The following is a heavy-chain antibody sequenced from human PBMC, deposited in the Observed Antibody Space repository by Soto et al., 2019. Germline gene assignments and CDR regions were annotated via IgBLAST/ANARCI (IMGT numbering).Heavy chain of an antibody. CDR2: IYYSGST. CDR1: GGSISSGDYY. D-gene: IGHD5-18*01. V-gene: IGHV4-30-4*01. CDR3: ARFPGTAMMYYFDY. Sequence: SETLSLTCTVSGGSISSGDYYWSWIRQPPGKGLEWIGYIYYSGSTYYNPSLKSRVTISVDTSKNQFSLKLSSLTAADTAVYYCARFPGTAMMYYFDYWGQGTLVTVSS. J-gene: IGHJ4*02.